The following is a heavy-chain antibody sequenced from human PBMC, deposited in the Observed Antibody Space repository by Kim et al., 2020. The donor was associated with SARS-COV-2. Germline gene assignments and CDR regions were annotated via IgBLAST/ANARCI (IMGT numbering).Heavy chain of an antibody. D-gene: IGHD3-22*01. Sequence: GGSLRLSCAASGFTFSSYSMNWVRQAPGKGLEWVSYISSSSSTIYYADSVKGRFTISRDNAKNSLYLQMNSLRDEDTAVYYCARDYYDSSGYYYDPYYFDYWGQGTLVTVSS. CDR3: ARDYYDSSGYYYDPYYFDY. V-gene: IGHV3-48*02. CDR2: ISSSSSTI. CDR1: GFTFSSYS. J-gene: IGHJ4*02.